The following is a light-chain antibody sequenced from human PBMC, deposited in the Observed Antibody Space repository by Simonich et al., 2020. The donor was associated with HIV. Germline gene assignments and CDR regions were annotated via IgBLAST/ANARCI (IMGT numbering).Light chain of an antibody. V-gene: IGLV1-47*01. J-gene: IGLJ3*02. CDR1: RSNIGSND. CDR2: TNN. CDR3: AVWDDSLSGPV. Sequence: QSVLTQPPSASGTPGQRVTNSCYGSRSNIGSNDVYGYQQLPVTAPKLLIYTNNQRPSGDPYRCTGSKSATSASLAISGLRSEDEADYYCAVWDDSLSGPVFGGGTKLTVL.